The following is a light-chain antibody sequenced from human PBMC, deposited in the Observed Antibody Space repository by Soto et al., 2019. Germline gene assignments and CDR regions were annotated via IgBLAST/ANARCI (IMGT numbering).Light chain of an antibody. Sequence: SYDLTQPPSVSVSLGQMARITCSGEALPKKYAYWYQQKPGQFPVLVIYKDSERPSGIPERFSGSSSGTIVTLTISGVQAEDEADYYCLSADRSGTYVLGTGTKVTVL. CDR2: KDS. CDR3: LSADRSGTYV. CDR1: ALPKKY. V-gene: IGLV3-16*01. J-gene: IGLJ1*01.